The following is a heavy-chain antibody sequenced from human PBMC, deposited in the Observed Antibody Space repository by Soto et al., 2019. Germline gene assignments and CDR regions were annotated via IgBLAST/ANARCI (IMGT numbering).Heavy chain of an antibody. Sequence: EVQLVESGGGLVQPGGSLRLSCAGSGFTFSSHWLSWVRQAPGTGLEWVANIKQDGSEKYYVDSVKGRFTIPRDTAKSYLNLELNNLRAEEMGVYYCAREAGSCYSPRDYGLDVWGQGTTVTVSS. J-gene: IGHJ6*02. D-gene: IGHD2-2*01. V-gene: IGHV3-7*05. CDR2: IKQDGSEK. CDR1: GFTFSSHW. CDR3: AREAGSCYSPRDYGLDV.